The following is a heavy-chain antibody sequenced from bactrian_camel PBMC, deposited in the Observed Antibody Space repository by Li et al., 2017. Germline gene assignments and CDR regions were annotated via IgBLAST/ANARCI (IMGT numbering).Heavy chain of an antibody. CDR2: ISSSGGST. J-gene: IGHJ4*01. V-gene: IGHV3S40*01. Sequence: VQLVESGGGLVQPGGSLVLSCAASGFTFSTYAMSWVRQAPGKGLEWVSLISSSGGSTLYADSVKGRFTFSIDNTTNSAYLQLSVLKTEDTALYYCAPTPEPGWNGLYRTRSQGTQVTVS. CDR1: GFTFSTYA. D-gene: IGHD2*01.